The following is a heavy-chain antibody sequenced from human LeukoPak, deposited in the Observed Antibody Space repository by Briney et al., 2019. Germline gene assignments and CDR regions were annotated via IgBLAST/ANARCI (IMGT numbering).Heavy chain of an antibody. J-gene: IGHJ4*02. D-gene: IGHD6-13*01. CDR1: GFTFSSYA. V-gene: IGHV3-23*01. Sequence: GGSLRLSCAASGFTFSSYAMSWVRQAPGKGVEWVSVISGSGGSTYYADSVEGRFTISRDNSKNTLYLQMNSPRAEDTAVYYCAKGDSSSSVPYFDYWGQGTLVTVSS. CDR2: ISGSGGST. CDR3: AKGDSSSSVPYFDY.